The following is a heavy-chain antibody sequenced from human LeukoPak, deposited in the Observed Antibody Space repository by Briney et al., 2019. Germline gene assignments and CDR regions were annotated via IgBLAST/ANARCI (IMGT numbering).Heavy chain of an antibody. V-gene: IGHV4-34*01. CDR1: GGSFSGYY. CDR3: ARGSKGGDFDY. J-gene: IGHJ4*02. Sequence: SETLSLTCAVYGGSFSGYYWSWIRQPPGKGLEWIGEINHSGSTNYNPSLKSRVTISVDTSKNQFSLQLNSVTPEDTAVYYCARGSKGGDFDYWGQGTLVTVSS. CDR2: INHSGST.